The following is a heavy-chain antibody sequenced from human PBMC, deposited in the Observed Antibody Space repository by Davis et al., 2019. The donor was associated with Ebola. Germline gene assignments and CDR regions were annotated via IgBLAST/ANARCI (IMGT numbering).Heavy chain of an antibody. Sequence: GGSLRLSCAASGFIFNTFGMHWVRQAPGKGLEWVAVIWYDGGRKYYADSVKGRFTISRDSPRNTLYLHMNTLRADDTAVYYCAKGRADTAYCALDVWGKGTTVTVSS. CDR1: GFIFNTFG. V-gene: IGHV3-33*03. CDR3: AKGRADTAYCALDV. D-gene: IGHD2-21*01. J-gene: IGHJ6*04. CDR2: IWYDGGRK.